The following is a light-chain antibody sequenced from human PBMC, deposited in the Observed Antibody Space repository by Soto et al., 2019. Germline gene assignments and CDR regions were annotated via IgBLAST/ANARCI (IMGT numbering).Light chain of an antibody. J-gene: IGLJ1*01. CDR3: SSFSRSSTYV. CDR2: EVN. Sequence: QSALTQPASVSGSPGQSITISCTGTSSDVGAYNFVSWYQQYPGKAPKVMIYEVNNRPSGVSNRFSGSKSGNTASLTISGLQAEVEADYYFSSFSRSSTYVFGSGTKLTVL. CDR1: SSDVGAYNF. V-gene: IGLV2-14*01.